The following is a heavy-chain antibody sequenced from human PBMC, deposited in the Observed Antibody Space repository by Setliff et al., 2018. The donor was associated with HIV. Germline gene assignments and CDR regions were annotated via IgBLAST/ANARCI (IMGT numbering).Heavy chain of an antibody. J-gene: IGHJ4*02. V-gene: IGHV3-49*04. D-gene: IGHD4-17*01. CDR1: GLIFGDYA. Sequence: GGSLRLSCTTSGLIFGDYAMSWVRQAPGKGLQWVAFTRSKAYGGTTEYAASVKGRFTISRDDSKNIAYLQMGSLKTEDTAVYFCTRYKLTSVMSNFDYWGLGTLVTVSS. CDR2: TRSKAYGGTT. CDR3: TRYKLTSVMSNFDY.